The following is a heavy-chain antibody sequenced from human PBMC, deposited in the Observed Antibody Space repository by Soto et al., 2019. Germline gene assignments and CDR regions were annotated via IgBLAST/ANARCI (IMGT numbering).Heavy chain of an antibody. CDR3: ARVLTYCSGGSCPGAFDI. V-gene: IGHV1-69*02. D-gene: IGHD2-15*01. Sequence: QVQLVQSGAEVKKPGSSVKVSCKASGGTFSSYTISWVRQAPGQGLEWMGRIIPILGIANYAQKFQGRVTITADKSTSTAYMELSSLRSEDTAVYYCARVLTYCSGGSCPGAFDIRGQGTMVTVSS. CDR2: IIPILGIA. J-gene: IGHJ3*02. CDR1: GGTFSSYT.